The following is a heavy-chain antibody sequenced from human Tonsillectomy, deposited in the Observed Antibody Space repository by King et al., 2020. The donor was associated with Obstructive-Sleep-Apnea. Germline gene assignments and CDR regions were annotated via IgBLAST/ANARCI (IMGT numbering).Heavy chain of an antibody. D-gene: IGHD1-26*01. CDR3: ARAGDSGSVDI. Sequence: QLVQSGGGVVQPGRSLRLSCAASGFSFSSYAMHWVRQAPGKGLEWVAVISYDGNSKYHADSVKGRVTISRDNSKNTLYLEMNSLRAEDTAVYYCARAGDSGSVDIWGQGTMVTVSS. V-gene: IGHV3-30-3*01. J-gene: IGHJ3*02. CDR1: GFSFSSYA. CDR2: ISYDGNSK.